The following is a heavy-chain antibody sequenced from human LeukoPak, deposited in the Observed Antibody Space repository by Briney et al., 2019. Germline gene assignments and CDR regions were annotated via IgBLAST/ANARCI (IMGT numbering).Heavy chain of an antibody. V-gene: IGHV3-21*01. Sequence: GGSLRLSCAASGFTFSSYSMNWVRQAPGKGLEWVSFISSSSGYIYYADSVKGRFTISRDNAKNSLYLQMNSLRAEDTAVYYCARDSQSGVGATDIDYWGQGTLVTVSS. CDR2: ISSSSGYI. CDR3: ARDSQSGVGATDIDY. D-gene: IGHD1-26*01. J-gene: IGHJ4*02. CDR1: GFTFSSYS.